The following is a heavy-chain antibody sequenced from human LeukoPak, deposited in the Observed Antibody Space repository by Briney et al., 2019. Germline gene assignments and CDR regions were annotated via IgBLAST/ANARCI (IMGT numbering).Heavy chain of an antibody. D-gene: IGHD3-22*01. V-gene: IGHV1-24*01. J-gene: IGHJ3*02. CDR1: GYTLTELS. Sequence: ASVKVSCKVSGYTLTELSMHWVRQAPGKGLEWMGGFDPEDGETIYAQKFQGRVTMTEDTSTDTAYMELSSLRSEDTAVYYRATESPITMIVVVSRVDAFDIWGQGTMVTVSS. CDR2: FDPEDGET. CDR3: ATESPITMIVVVSRVDAFDI.